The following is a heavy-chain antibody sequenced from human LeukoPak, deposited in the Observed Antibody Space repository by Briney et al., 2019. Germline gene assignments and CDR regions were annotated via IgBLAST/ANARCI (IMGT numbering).Heavy chain of an antibody. D-gene: IGHD4-17*01. CDR1: GYTFTSYA. CDR3: ARFDGDYGFFGY. J-gene: IGHJ4*02. Sequence: ASVKVSCKASGYTFTSYAMHWVRQAPGQRLEWMGWIIAGNGNTKYSQKFQGRVTITRDTSASTAYMELSSLRSEDTAVYYCARFDGDYGFFGYWGQGTLVTVSS. CDR2: IIAGNGNT. V-gene: IGHV1-3*01.